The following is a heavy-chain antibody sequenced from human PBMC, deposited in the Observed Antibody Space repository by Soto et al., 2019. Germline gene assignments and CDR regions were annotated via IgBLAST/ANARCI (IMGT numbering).Heavy chain of an antibody. CDR2: IIPIFGTA. CDR1: GGTFSSYA. Sequence: SVKFSCNASGGTFSSYAISWVRQAPGQGLEWMGGIIPIFGTANYAQKFQGRVTITADESTSTAYMELSRLSPEDAAVYYCARLGIAAAGTYFDFWGQGTLVTVSS. V-gene: IGHV1-69*01. CDR3: ARLGIAAAGTYFDF. D-gene: IGHD6-13*01. J-gene: IGHJ4*02.